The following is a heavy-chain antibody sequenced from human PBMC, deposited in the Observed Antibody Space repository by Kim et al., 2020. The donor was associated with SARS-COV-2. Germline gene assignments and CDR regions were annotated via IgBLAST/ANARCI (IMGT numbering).Heavy chain of an antibody. D-gene: IGHD2-2*01. V-gene: IGHV4-34*01. CDR1: GGSFSGYY. CDR2: INHSGST. CDR3: ARGHSYQLLPLSCYMDV. Sequence: SETLSLTCAVYGGSFSGYYWSWIRQPPGKGLEWIGEINHSGSTNYNPSLKSRVTISVDTSKNQFSLKLSSVTAADTAVYYCARGHSYQLLPLSCYMDVWG. J-gene: IGHJ6*03.